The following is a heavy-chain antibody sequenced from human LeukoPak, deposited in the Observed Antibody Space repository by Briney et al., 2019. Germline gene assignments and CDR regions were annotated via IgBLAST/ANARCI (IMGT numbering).Heavy chain of an antibody. Sequence: ASVKVSCKASGFTFTGYYIHWVRQAPGQGLEWMGWINPNSGGTNYAQKFQGRVTMTRDTSISTAYMELSRLRSDDTAVYYCARSTAYYGSGSYYPWGQGTLVTVSS. CDR2: INPNSGGT. D-gene: IGHD3-10*01. CDR1: GFTFTGYY. J-gene: IGHJ5*02. V-gene: IGHV1-2*02. CDR3: ARSTAYYGSGSYYP.